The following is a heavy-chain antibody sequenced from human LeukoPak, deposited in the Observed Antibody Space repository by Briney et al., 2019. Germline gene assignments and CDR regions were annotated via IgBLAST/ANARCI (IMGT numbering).Heavy chain of an antibody. CDR3: VRGRGSYGWFDP. D-gene: IGHD3-10*01. CDR2: INEDGRIT. CDR1: GFTFRTYW. Sequence: PGGSLRLSCAVSGFTFRTYWMHWVRQVPGEGLVWVSRINEDGRITNYADSVRGRFTISRDDAKNTVDLQMNSLRGEDTAVYYCVRGRGSYGWFDPWGQGTLVTVSS. V-gene: IGHV3-74*01. J-gene: IGHJ5*02.